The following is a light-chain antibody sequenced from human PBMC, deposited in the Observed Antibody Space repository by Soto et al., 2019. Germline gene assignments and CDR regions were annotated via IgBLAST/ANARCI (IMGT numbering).Light chain of an antibody. CDR3: QPYNSDWT. V-gene: IGKV1-5*01. CDR2: DAS. J-gene: IGKJ1*01. Sequence: DIQMTQSPSTLSAFVGDRVTITCRASQSISLSLAWYQQKPGKAPDLLISDASNLERGVPSRSSVSGSGTEFTLTICSLQADDVVPSDCQPYNSDWTFGAGTKVIIK. CDR1: QSISLS.